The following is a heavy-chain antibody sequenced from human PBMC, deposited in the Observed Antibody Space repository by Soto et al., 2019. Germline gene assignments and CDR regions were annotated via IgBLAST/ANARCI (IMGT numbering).Heavy chain of an antibody. CDR2: MNPNSGNT. CDR1: GDTFTSYD. Sequence: ASVKLSCKASGDTFTSYDINCVRQATGQGLEWMGWMNPNSGNTGYAQKFQGRVTMTRNTSISTAYMELSSLRSEDTAVYYCARGGVFFFAAPTNPFDYWGQGTLVTVSS. V-gene: IGHV1-8*01. J-gene: IGHJ4*02. D-gene: IGHD3-10*01. CDR3: ARGGVFFFAAPTNPFDY.